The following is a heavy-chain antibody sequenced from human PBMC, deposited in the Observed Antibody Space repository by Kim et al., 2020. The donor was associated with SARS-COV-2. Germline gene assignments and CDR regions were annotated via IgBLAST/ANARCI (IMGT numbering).Heavy chain of an antibody. D-gene: IGHD3-3*01. CDR1: GGTFSSYA. Sequence: SVKVSCKASGGTFSSYAISWVRQAPGQGLEWMGGIIPIFGTANYAQKFQGRVTITADESTSTAYMELSSLRSEDTAVYYCASGVQEYNWFDPWGQGTLVTVSS. J-gene: IGHJ5*02. CDR3: ASGVQEYNWFDP. V-gene: IGHV1-69*13. CDR2: IIPIFGTA.